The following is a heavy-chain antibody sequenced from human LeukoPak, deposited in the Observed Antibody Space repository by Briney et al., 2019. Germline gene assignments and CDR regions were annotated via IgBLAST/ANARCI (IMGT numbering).Heavy chain of an antibody. Sequence: PGGSLRLSCAASGFTFSTSWMSWVRQAPGKGLEWVANIGKDGSDIHYVDSVKGRFTISRDNAKNSLYLQMNSLRAEDTAVYYCARDGSGYSSGWYGYYFDYWGQGTLVTVSS. CDR1: GFTFSTSW. J-gene: IGHJ4*02. CDR2: IGKDGSDI. D-gene: IGHD6-19*01. V-gene: IGHV3-7*01. CDR3: ARDGSGYSSGWYGYYFDY.